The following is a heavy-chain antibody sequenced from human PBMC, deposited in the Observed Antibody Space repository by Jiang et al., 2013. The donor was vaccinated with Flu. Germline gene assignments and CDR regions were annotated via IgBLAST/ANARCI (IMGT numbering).Heavy chain of an antibody. CDR1: GASISSYY. Sequence: PGLVKPSETLSLTCTVSGASISSYYWSWIRQPPGTALQWIGFISYSGTTSYNPSLKSRVTISVDTSKNQFSLKLNSVTAADTGVYYCVSTGYSSGWPARYYFDYWGQG. CDR2: ISYSGTT. J-gene: IGHJ4*02. CDR3: VSTGYSSGWPARYYFDY. D-gene: IGHD6-19*01. V-gene: IGHV4-59*01.